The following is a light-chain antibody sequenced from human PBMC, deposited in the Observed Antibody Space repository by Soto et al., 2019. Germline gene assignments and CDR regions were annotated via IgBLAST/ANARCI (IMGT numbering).Light chain of an antibody. V-gene: IGLV2-14*03. J-gene: IGLJ1*01. Sequence: QSALTQPASVSGSPGQSITISCTGVSTDVGADNYVSWYQQHPDKAPKLMIYGVSNRPSGVSNRFSGSKSGNTASLTISGLQADDEADYYCSSYTTSSAPFVFGSGTKVTVL. CDR1: STDVGADNY. CDR2: GVS. CDR3: SSYTTSSAPFV.